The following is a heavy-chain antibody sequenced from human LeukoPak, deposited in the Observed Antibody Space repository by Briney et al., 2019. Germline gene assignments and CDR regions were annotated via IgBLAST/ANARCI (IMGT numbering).Heavy chain of an antibody. J-gene: IGHJ6*02. CDR2: IYPGDSDT. D-gene: IGHD3-22*01. Sequence: GESLKISCQGSGYSFTSYWIGWVRQMPGKGLEWMGIIYPGDSDTRYSPSFQGQVTISADKSISTAYLQWSSLKASDTAMYYCARNAQDSSGYYYGYYGMDVWGQGTTVTVSS. CDR3: ARNAQDSSGYYYGYYGMDV. CDR1: GYSFTSYW. V-gene: IGHV5-51*01.